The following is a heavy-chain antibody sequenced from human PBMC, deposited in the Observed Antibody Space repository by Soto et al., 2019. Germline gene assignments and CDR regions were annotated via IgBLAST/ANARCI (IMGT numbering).Heavy chain of an antibody. D-gene: IGHD3-16*01. V-gene: IGHV3-48*02. Sequence: GGSLRLSCAASEFTFSSYAMNWVRQAPGKGLEWISYISSSSTNIYYADSVKGRFTISRDNAKNSLYLQMNGLRDEDTAVYYCARCNYAFGEAFAIWAQRTMVTVSS. CDR1: EFTFSSYA. CDR2: ISSSSTNI. J-gene: IGHJ3*02. CDR3: ARCNYAFGEAFAI.